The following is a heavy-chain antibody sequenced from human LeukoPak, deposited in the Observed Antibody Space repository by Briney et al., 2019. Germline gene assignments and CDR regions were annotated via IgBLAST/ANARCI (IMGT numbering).Heavy chain of an antibody. Sequence: PSDTLSLTCTVSGGPISIYYWSWIRQPRGKGLEGIGYIYYSGNTNYNPPLKSPVTISVDTSKHQFSLKLGSVTAADTAVYSCAAAADFGYLGYYGQGPLATVSS. J-gene: IGHJ4*02. CDR1: GGPISIYY. CDR2: IYYSGNT. CDR3: AAAADFGYLGY. D-gene: IGHD6-13*01. V-gene: IGHV4-59*07.